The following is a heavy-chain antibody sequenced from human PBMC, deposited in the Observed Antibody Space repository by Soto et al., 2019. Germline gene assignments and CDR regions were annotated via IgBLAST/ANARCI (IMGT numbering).Heavy chain of an antibody. Sequence: SLILSSASSGVTFGSYVRRLVRQAPGKGLEWVAVISYDGSNKYYADSVKGRFTISRDNSKNTLYLQMNSLRAEDTAVYYCAVYYYDSSGYLDYWGQGTLVTVS. CDR2: ISYDGSNK. J-gene: IGHJ4*02. CDR3: AVYYYDSSGYLDY. CDR1: GVTFGSYV. D-gene: IGHD3-22*01. V-gene: IGHV3-30*03.